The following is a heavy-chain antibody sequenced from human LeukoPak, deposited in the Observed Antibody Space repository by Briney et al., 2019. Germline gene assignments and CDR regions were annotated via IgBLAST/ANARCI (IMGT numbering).Heavy chain of an antibody. D-gene: IGHD3-10*01. CDR3: ARRPITMVRGVPGWFDP. Sequence: GESLKISCKGSGYSFTSYWIGWVRQMLGKGLEWMGIIYPRDSDTRYSPSFQGQVTISADKSISTAYLQWSSLKASDTAMYYCARRPITMVRGVPGWFDPWGQGTLVTVSS. CDR2: IYPRDSDT. J-gene: IGHJ5*02. CDR1: GYSFTSYW. V-gene: IGHV5-51*01.